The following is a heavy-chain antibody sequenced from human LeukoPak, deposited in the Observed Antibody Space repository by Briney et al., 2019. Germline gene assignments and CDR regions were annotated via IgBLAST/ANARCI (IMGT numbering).Heavy chain of an antibody. V-gene: IGHV3-30*02. Sequence: GGSLRLSCAASGFTFSSYGMHWVRQAPGKGLEWVAFIRYDGSNKYYADSVKGRFTISRDNSKNTLYLQMNSLRAEDTAVYYCAKEGGYSYGYVEDMYYYYYMDVWGKGTTVTVSS. CDR2: IRYDGSNK. CDR3: AKEGGYSYGYVEDMYYYYYMDV. J-gene: IGHJ6*03. CDR1: GFTFSSYG. D-gene: IGHD5-18*01.